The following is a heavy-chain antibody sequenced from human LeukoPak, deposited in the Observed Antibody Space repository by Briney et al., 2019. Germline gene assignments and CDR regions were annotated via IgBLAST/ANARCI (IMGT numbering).Heavy chain of an antibody. Sequence: GGSLRLSCATSGFTFSSYEMNWVRQAPGKGQEWISYIDSISTTIYSADSVRGRFTISRDNAKNSLYLQMNSLRVEDTAIYYCARGAPLVVVTTGAFDIWGQGTMVTVSS. CDR3: ARGAPLVVVTTGAFDI. CDR2: IDSISTTI. J-gene: IGHJ3*02. V-gene: IGHV3-48*03. D-gene: IGHD2-15*01. CDR1: GFTFSSYE.